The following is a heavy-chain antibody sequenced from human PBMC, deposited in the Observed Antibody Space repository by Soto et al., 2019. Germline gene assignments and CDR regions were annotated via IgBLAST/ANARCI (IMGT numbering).Heavy chain of an antibody. CDR2: TRNKVNSYTT. J-gene: IGHJ5*01. CDR3: ARDPIGYNWNYGSDS. Sequence: PGGSLRLSCAASGFTLSDHYMDWVRQAPGKGLEWVGRTRNKVNSYTTEYAASVKGRFTISRDGSKNSLYLQMNSLKTEDTAVYYCARDPIGYNWNYGSDSWGQGTLVTVSS. V-gene: IGHV3-72*01. CDR1: GFTLSDHY. D-gene: IGHD1-7*01.